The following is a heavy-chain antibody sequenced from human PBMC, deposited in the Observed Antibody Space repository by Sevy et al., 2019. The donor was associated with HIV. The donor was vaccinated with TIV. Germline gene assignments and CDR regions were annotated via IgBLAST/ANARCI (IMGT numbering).Heavy chain of an antibody. CDR1: GFNFSNYA. D-gene: IGHD4-17*01. CDR3: ARDRDDYQQGVFDY. Sequence: GGSLRLSCVAPGFNFSNYAMHWVRQAPAKGLEWVAVISYDGSNIYYADSVKGRFTISRDNSKNTLYLQMNSLRAEDTAVYYCARDRDDYQQGVFDYWGQGTLVTVSS. J-gene: IGHJ4*02. CDR2: ISYDGSNI. V-gene: IGHV3-30-3*01.